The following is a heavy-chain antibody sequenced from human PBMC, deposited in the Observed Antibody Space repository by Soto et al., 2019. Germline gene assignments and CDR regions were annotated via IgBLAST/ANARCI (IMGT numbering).Heavy chain of an antibody. V-gene: IGHV4-34*01. J-gene: IGHJ4*02. D-gene: IGHD2-15*01. Sequence: SETLSLTCAVYGGSFSGYYWSWIRQPPGKGLEWIGEINHSGSTNYNPSLKSRVTISVDTSKNQFSLKLSSVTAADTAVYFCARAVESRYFDYWGQGTLVTVSS. CDR3: ARAVESRYFDY. CDR1: GGSFSGYY. CDR2: INHSGST.